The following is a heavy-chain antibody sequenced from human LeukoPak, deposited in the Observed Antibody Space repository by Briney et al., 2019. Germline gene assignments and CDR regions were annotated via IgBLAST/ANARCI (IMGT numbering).Heavy chain of an antibody. V-gene: IGHV1-18*04. CDR3: ARILRGYCSGGSCYDFDY. D-gene: IGHD2-15*01. J-gene: IGHJ4*02. Sequence: ASVKVSCKASGYTFTSYGISWVRQAPGQGLEWMGWISAYNGNTNYAQKLQGRVTMTTDTSTSTAYVELRSLRSDDTAVYYCARILRGYCSGGSCYDFDYWGQGTLVTVSS. CDR2: ISAYNGNT. CDR1: GYTFTSYG.